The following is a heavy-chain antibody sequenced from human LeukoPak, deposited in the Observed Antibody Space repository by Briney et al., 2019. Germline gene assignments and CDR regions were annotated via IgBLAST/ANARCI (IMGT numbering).Heavy chain of an antibody. CDR1: GFTFSTYN. CDR3: ARADY. CDR2: IGSSGSTI. V-gene: IGHV3-48*04. J-gene: IGHJ4*02. Sequence: GGSLRLSCAASGFTFSTYNMNWVRQAPGKGLEWVSYIGSSGSTIYHADSVKGRFTISRDNAKNSLYLQMNSLRAEDTAVYYCARADYWGQGTLVTVSS.